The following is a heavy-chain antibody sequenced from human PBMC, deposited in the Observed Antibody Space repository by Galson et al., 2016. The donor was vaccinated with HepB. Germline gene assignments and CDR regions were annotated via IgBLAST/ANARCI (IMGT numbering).Heavy chain of an antibody. Sequence: SLRLSCAASGFTFSNYVMTWVRQAPGEGLEWVSSIVGSGGSTFYADSVQGRFTISRDNSQNTLYLQMNSLRVEDTATYYCAKGKAEGLLDWFDPWGQGTLVTVS. CDR2: IVGSGGST. CDR3: AKGKAEGLLDWFDP. D-gene: IGHD6-13*01. J-gene: IGHJ5*02. CDR1: GFTFSNYV. V-gene: IGHV3-23*01.